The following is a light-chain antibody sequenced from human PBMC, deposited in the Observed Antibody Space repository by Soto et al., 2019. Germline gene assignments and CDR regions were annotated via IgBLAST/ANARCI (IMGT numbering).Light chain of an antibody. J-gene: IGKJ2*01. CDR2: AAS. Sequence: DIQMTQSPSSLSASVGDRVTITCRASQGISNLLGWFQHKPGKAPKRLIYAASSLQGGVPSRFSGSGSGTEFTLTITGLQREDFAAYYCLQHSTYPYTFGQGTKLEIK. CDR1: QGISNL. CDR3: LQHSTYPYT. V-gene: IGKV1-17*01.